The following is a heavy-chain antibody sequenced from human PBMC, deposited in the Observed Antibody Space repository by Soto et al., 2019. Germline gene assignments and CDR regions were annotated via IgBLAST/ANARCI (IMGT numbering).Heavy chain of an antibody. J-gene: IGHJ6*02. CDR3: ACPILTGSPGPYGMDV. CDR2: IIPIFGTA. Sequence: SVKVSCKASGGTFSSYAISWVRQAPGQGLEWMGGIIPIFGTANYAQKFQGRVTITADESTSTAYMELSSLRSEDTAVYYCACPILTGSPGPYGMDVWGQGTTVTVSS. V-gene: IGHV1-69*13. D-gene: IGHD3-9*01. CDR1: GGTFSSYA.